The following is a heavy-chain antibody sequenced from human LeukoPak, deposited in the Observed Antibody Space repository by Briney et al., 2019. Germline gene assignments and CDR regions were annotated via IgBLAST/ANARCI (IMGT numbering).Heavy chain of an antibody. D-gene: IGHD6-13*01. CDR2: ISGSGGST. CDR3: AHPTEYSSSWYGNWFDP. Sequence: GGSLRLSCAASGFTFSSYAMSWVRQAPGKGLEWVSAISGSGGSTYYADSLKGRFTISRDNSKNTLYLQMNILRAEDTAVYYCAHPTEYSSSWYGNWFDPWGQGTLVTVSS. CDR1: GFTFSSYA. V-gene: IGHV3-23*01. J-gene: IGHJ5*02.